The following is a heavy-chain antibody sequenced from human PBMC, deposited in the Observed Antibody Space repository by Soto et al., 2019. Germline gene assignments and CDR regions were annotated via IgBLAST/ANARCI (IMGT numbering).Heavy chain of an antibody. D-gene: IGHD4-17*01. CDR2: ISGSGGST. Sequence: GGSLRLSCAASGFTFSSYAMSWVRQAPGKGLEWVSAISGSGGSTYYADSVKGRFTISRDNSKNTLYLQMNSLRAEDTAVYYCAKIDYGDYGGGAAAFDIWGQGTMVTVSS. CDR1: GFTFSSYA. V-gene: IGHV3-23*01. CDR3: AKIDYGDYGGGAAAFDI. J-gene: IGHJ3*02.